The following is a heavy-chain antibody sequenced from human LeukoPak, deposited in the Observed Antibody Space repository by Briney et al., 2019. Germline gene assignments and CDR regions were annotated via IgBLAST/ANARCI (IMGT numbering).Heavy chain of an antibody. CDR2: IGTAGDT. Sequence: GGSLRLSWAASGFSFSKNDMHWVRQRTGIGLEWVSGIGTAGDTNYPDSVKGRFIITRETAKNSLYLQMSSLRAEDTAVYYCAGRTSWYYGFDVWGQGTTVTVSS. V-gene: IGHV3-13*01. CDR3: AGRTSWYYGFDV. CDR1: GFSFSKND. D-gene: IGHD1-1*01. J-gene: IGHJ6*02.